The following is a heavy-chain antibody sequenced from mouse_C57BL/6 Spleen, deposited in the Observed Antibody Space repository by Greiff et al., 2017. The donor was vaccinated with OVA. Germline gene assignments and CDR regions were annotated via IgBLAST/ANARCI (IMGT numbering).Heavy chain of an antibody. CDR3: ARGEGYDDYFDY. Sequence: VQLQQPGAELVRPGSSVKLSCKASGYTFTSYWMHWVKQRPIQGLEWIGNIDPSDSETHYNQKFKDKATLTVDKSSSTAYMQLSSLTSEDSAVYYCARGEGYDDYFDYWGQGTTLTVSS. D-gene: IGHD2-2*01. V-gene: IGHV1-52*01. CDR1: GYTFTSYW. CDR2: IDPSDSET. J-gene: IGHJ2*01.